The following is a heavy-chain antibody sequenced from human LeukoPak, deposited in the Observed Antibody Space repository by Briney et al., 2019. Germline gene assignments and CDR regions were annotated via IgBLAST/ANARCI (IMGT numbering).Heavy chain of an antibody. CDR3: AKLVNDGYSDY. D-gene: IGHD5-24*01. CDR1: AASITSDY. Sequence: SETLSLTCSVAAASITSDYWSWIRQPPGKGLEWIGYVHHSGTTKYNPSLNSRVTISMDTSKNQFSLKLTPVTAEDTAIYYCAKLVNDGYSDYWGQGTLVTVSS. J-gene: IGHJ4*02. V-gene: IGHV4-4*08. CDR2: VHHSGTT.